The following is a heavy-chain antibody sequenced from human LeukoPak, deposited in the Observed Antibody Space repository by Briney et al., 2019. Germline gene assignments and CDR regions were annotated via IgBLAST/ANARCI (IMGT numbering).Heavy chain of an antibody. CDR3: ARAPKFRLVGVPKGPFDP. CDR1: GFTFSDYY. J-gene: IGHJ5*02. CDR2: NSSSGSTI. D-gene: IGHD1-26*01. Sequence: GGSLRLSCAASGFTFSDYYMSWIRQAPGKGLEWVSYNSSSGSTIYYADSVKGRFTISRGNAKNSLYLQMNSLRAEDTAVYYCARAPKFRLVGVPKGPFDPWGQGSLVTVSS. V-gene: IGHV3-11*01.